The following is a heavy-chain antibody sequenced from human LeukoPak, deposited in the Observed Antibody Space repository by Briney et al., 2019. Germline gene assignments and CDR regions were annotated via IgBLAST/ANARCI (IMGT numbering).Heavy chain of an antibody. D-gene: IGHD6-13*01. V-gene: IGHV3-7*01. J-gene: IGHJ5*02. CDR2: IRQDGSVQ. CDR1: GFTFSSYW. Sequence: PGGSLRLSCAASGFTFSSYWMSWVRQAPGKGLEWVANIRQDGSVQNYVDSVKGRFTISRDNSKNTLYLQMNSLRAEDTAVYYCASSWGSSWSNWFDPWGQGTLVTVSS. CDR3: ASSWGSSWSNWFDP.